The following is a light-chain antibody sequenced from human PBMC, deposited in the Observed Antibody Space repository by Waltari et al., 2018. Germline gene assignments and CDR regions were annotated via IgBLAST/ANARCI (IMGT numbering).Light chain of an antibody. Sequence: DIQMTQSPSTLSASVGDRVTITCRANQGISSWLAWFQQKPGKAPKLLIYKASSLESGVPSRFSGSGSGTEFTLTISSLQPDDFATYYCQQYNSYSWTFGQGTKVEIK. J-gene: IGKJ1*01. CDR1: QGISSW. CDR2: KAS. CDR3: QQYNSYSWT. V-gene: IGKV1-5*03.